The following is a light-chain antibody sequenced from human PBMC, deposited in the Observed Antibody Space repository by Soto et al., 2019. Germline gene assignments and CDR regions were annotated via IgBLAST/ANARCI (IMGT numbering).Light chain of an antibody. CDR2: EVS. Sequence: QSVLTQPASVSGSPGQSITTSCTGTSSDVGGYNYVSWYQQHPGKAPKLMIYEVSNRPSGASHRFSGSKSGNTASLTISGLQAEDEADYYCSSYTSSSTHNYVFGTGTKVTGL. J-gene: IGLJ1*01. V-gene: IGLV2-14*01. CDR3: SSYTSSSTHNYV. CDR1: SSDVGGYNY.